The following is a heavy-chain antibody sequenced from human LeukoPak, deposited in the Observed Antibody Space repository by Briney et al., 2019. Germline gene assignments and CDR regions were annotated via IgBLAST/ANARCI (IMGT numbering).Heavy chain of an antibody. J-gene: IGHJ4*02. CDR1: GDSISSSSYF. CDR3: ARYEQLVLSHFDY. D-gene: IGHD6-6*01. Sequence: SETLSLTCTVSGDSISSSSYFWGWIRQPPGKGLEWIGEINHSGSTNYNPSLKSRVTISVDTSKNQFSLKLSSVTAADTAVYYCARYEQLVLSHFDYWGQGTLVTVSS. CDR2: INHSGST. V-gene: IGHV4-39*07.